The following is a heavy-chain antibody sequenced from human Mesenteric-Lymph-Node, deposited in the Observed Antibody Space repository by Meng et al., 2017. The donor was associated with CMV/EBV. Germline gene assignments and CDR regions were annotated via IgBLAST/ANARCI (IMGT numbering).Heavy chain of an antibody. V-gene: IGHV1-18*01. CDR3: FFASRRRHTRFDY. Sequence: KSSGYTFTSKGMSWVRQAPGQGLKWMGWISAYNGNTSYAQKIQGRGTMTTDTSTSTAYMELRSLRSDDTAVYYFFFASRRRHTRFDYWGQGTLVTVSS. CDR2: ISAYNGNT. CDR1: GYTFTSKG. J-gene: IGHJ4*02. D-gene: IGHD3-3*01.